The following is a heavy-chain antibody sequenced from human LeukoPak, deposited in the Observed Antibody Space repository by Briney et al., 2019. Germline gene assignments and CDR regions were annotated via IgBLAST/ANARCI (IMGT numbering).Heavy chain of an antibody. J-gene: IGHJ6*03. D-gene: IGHD3-22*01. CDR3: ARAPSDSSGYSSYYYYMDV. Sequence: PSETLSLTCTVSGYSISSGYYWGWIRQPPGKGLEWIGSIYHSGSTYYNPSLQSRVTISVDTSKNQFSLKLSSVTAADTAVYYCARAPSDSSGYSSYYYYMDVWGKGTTVTVSS. V-gene: IGHV4-38-2*02. CDR1: GYSISSGYY. CDR2: IYHSGST.